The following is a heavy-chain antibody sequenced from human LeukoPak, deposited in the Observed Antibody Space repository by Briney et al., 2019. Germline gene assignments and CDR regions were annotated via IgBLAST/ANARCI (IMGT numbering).Heavy chain of an antibody. CDR2: IIPILGIA. J-gene: IGHJ4*02. V-gene: IGHV1-69*02. CDR3: AVYGDQGDCFDY. CDR1: GGTFSSYT. Sequence: SVKVSCKASGGTFSSYTISWVRQAPRQGLEWMGRIIPILGIANYAQKFQGRVTITADKSTSTAYMELSSRRSEDTAVYYCAVYGDQGDCFDYWGQGTLVTVSS. D-gene: IGHD4-17*01.